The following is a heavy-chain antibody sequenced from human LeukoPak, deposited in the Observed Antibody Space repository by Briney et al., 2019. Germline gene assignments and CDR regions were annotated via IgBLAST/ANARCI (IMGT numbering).Heavy chain of an antibody. Sequence: GGSLRLSCAASGFSFRNAWMSWVRQAPGKGLEWVSAISSGGGATYYADSVKRRFTISRDNSKMTLFLQMNGLRAEDTAVYYCAKALLVGAKVYDYLGQGTLVTVSS. CDR3: AKALLVGAKVYDY. CDR1: GFSFRNAW. V-gene: IGHV3-23*01. J-gene: IGHJ4*02. CDR2: ISSGGGAT. D-gene: IGHD1-26*01.